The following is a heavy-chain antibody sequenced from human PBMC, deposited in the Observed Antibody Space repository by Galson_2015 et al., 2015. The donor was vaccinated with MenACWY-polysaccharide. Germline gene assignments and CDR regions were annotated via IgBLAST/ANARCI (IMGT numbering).Heavy chain of an antibody. V-gene: IGHV3-30*18. CDR2: ISYDGSNK. CDR1: GFTFSSYG. J-gene: IGHJ4*02. CDR3: AKDQGKGNGGYGDY. D-gene: IGHD5-12*01. Sequence: SLRLSCAASGFTFSSYGMHWVRQAPGKGLEWVAVISYDGSNKYYADSVKGRFTISRDNSKNTLYLQMNSLRAEDTAVYYCAKDQGKGNGGYGDYWGQGTLVTVSS.